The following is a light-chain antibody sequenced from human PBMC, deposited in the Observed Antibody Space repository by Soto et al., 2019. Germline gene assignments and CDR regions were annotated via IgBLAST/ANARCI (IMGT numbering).Light chain of an antibody. CDR3: QQYHIHST. CDR2: KAS. J-gene: IGKJ1*01. V-gene: IGKV1-5*03. CDR1: ESINIW. Sequence: DIQMTQSPSTLSASVGDRVTITCRASESINIWLAWFQQKPGKAPKLLISKASILESGVPSRFSGRGSGTEFTLTISSLQPDDFATYHCQQYHIHSTFGQGT.